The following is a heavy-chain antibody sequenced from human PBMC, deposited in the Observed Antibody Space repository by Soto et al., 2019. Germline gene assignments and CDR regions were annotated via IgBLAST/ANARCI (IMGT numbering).Heavy chain of an antibody. CDR2: VYWDDSK. CDR3: AHCRGGVASF. J-gene: IGHJ4*02. V-gene: IGHV2-5*02. CDR1: GFSLSTRDVG. Sequence: QITLNESGPTLVKPTQTLTLTCTFSGFSLSTRDVGVGWIRQPPGEALEWLGVVYWDDSKTYSPSLDSRLTITKDTSKNQVVLRMTKMDPVDTATYYCAHCRGGVASFWGQGTLVTVSS. D-gene: IGHD2-2*01.